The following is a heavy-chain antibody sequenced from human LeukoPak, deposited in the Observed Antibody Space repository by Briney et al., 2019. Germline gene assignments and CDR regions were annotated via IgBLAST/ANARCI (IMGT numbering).Heavy chain of an antibody. CDR1: GDSISSSSNY. CDR2: IYYSDST. Sequence: SETLSLSCTVAGDSISSSSNYWGWLRQPPGKGLEWIGSIYYSDSTYHNPSPNHRVTISVDAPNIQFALKLSAMTNAYTAVYYCARGLVLFGELRDAGGQGTLVTVSS. D-gene: IGHD3-10*02. CDR3: ARGLVLFGELRDA. J-gene: IGHJ4*02. V-gene: IGHV4-39*01.